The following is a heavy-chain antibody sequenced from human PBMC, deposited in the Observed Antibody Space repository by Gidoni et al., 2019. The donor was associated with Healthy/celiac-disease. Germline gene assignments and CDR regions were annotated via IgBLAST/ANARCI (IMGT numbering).Heavy chain of an antibody. J-gene: IGHJ4*02. Sequence: EVQLVETGSGLIHHWVSLRLSCSAYRFTVSSTYMSWVSQAPGKGLELVSVMYSGGSTYYADAVKGRFTISRDNSKNTLYLQMNSWRAEDTAVYYCAREGIAAAGTDYWGQGTLVTVSS. CDR3: AREGIAAAGTDY. V-gene: IGHV3-53*02. CDR1: RFTVSSTY. D-gene: IGHD6-13*01. CDR2: MYSGGST.